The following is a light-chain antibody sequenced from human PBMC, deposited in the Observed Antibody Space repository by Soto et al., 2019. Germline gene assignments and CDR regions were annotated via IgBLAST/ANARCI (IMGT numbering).Light chain of an antibody. CDR2: EVS. V-gene: IGLV2-8*01. Sequence: QSALTQPPSASGSPGQSVTISCTGTSSDVGGHNYVSWYQQHPGKSPKFMIYEVSKRPSGVPDRFSGSKSGNTASLTVSGLQAEDEADYYCSSYADTNHVVFGGGTQLTVL. J-gene: IGLJ2*01. CDR3: SSYADTNHVV. CDR1: SSDVGGHNY.